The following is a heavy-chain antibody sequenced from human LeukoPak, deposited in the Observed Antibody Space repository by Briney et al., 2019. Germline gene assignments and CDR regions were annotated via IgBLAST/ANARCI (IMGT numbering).Heavy chain of an antibody. V-gene: IGHV3-7*03. CDR3: AKDKRAGSRIVYYFDY. Sequence: GGSLRLSCAASGFTFSSYWMSWVRQAPGKGLEWVANIKQDGSEKYYVDSVKGRFTISRDNAKNSLYLQMNSLRAEDTALYYCAKDKRAGSRIVYYFDYWGQGTLVTVSS. CDR1: GFTFSSYW. CDR2: IKQDGSEK. J-gene: IGHJ4*02. D-gene: IGHD1/OR15-1a*01.